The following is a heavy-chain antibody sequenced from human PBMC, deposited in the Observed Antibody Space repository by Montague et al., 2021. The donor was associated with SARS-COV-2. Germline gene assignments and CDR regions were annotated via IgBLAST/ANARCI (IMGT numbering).Heavy chain of an antibody. CDR1: GDSVSSNSVA. J-gene: IGHJ4*02. CDR3: ARYSGWFYFDF. Sequence: CAISGDSVSSNSVAWSWIRQSPPRGLEWLGMTYYRSKWYSDYAPSVRGRLTVNPDASKNEFSLELNYVTPEDTAVYYCARYSGWFYFDFWGQGTLVTVSS. CDR2: TYYRSKWYS. D-gene: IGHD6-19*01. V-gene: IGHV6-1*01.